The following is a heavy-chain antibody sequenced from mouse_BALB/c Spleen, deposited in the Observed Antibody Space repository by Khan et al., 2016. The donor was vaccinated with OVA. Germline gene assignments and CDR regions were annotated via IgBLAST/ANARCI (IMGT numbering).Heavy chain of an antibody. Sequence: QVQLKESGPGLVAPSQSLSITCTVSGFSLTGYGVNWVRQPPGKGLEWLGMIWGDGNTDYNSALKYRMSISKDNTKSQVILKMNSLQTDDTARYYCARYAAIDYWGQGTSVTVSS. V-gene: IGHV2-6-7*01. CDR1: GFSLTGYG. D-gene: IGHD2-14*01. CDR2: IWGDGNT. J-gene: IGHJ4*01. CDR3: ARYAAIDY.